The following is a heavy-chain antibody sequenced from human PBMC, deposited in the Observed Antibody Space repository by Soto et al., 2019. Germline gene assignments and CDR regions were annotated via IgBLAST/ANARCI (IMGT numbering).Heavy chain of an antibody. CDR3: ARETVLGTDNWFDP. Sequence: QVQLQESGPGMVKPSETLSLTCSVSGGSFTTYYWNWIRQPAGKRLEWIGRLYTSGNTEYNPSLKSRLTMSLDTSKRQFSLKLSSVTAADTAIYYCARETVLGTDNWFDPWGQGILVTVTS. CDR1: GGSFTTYY. J-gene: IGHJ5*02. V-gene: IGHV4-4*07. CDR2: LYTSGNT. D-gene: IGHD6-19*01.